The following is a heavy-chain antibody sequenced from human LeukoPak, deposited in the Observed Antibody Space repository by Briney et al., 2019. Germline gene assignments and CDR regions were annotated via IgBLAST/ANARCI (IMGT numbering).Heavy chain of an antibody. CDR2: ISSSSSYI. J-gene: IGHJ4*02. CDR3: ARDERAYCGGDCSYFDY. Sequence: PGGSLRLSCAASGFTFSSYSMNWVRQAPGKGLEWVSSISSSSSYIYYADSVKGRFTISRDNAKNSLYLQMNSLRAEDTAVYYCARDERAYCGGDCSYFDYWGQGTLVTVSS. D-gene: IGHD2-21*01. CDR1: GFTFSSYS. V-gene: IGHV3-21*01.